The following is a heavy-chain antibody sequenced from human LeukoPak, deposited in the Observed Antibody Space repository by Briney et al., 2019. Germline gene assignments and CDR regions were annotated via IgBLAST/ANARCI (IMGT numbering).Heavy chain of an antibody. CDR1: GGSISSGANY. CDR3: ARDGGTTSNPSHDTFAI. Sequence: TRSLTCTVSGGSISSGANYWSWIRQPPGRGLEWIGYISHSEGAYYSPSLESRITISVDRSKNQFSLKLKSVTAADTAIYYCARDGGTTSNPSHDTFAIWGQGTMVAVSS. V-gene: IGHV4-30-2*01. CDR2: ISHSEGA. J-gene: IGHJ3*02. D-gene: IGHD4-11*01.